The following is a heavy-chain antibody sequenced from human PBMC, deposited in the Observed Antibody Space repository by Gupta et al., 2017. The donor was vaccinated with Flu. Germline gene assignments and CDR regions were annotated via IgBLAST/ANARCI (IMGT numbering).Heavy chain of an antibody. Sequence: EVQLLESGGALAQPGGTLRLSFADSGFTSSRHSTSWVRQAPGKGLEWVSAISGSGGSTYYADSVKGRFTISRDNYKNSLYLQMNSLRAEDTAVYYCAKDPYDSSGYHPEGYWGQGTLVTVSS. J-gene: IGHJ4*02. CDR3: AKDPYDSSGYHPEGY. V-gene: IGHV3-23*01. CDR1: GFTSSRHS. D-gene: IGHD3-22*01. CDR2: ISGSGGST.